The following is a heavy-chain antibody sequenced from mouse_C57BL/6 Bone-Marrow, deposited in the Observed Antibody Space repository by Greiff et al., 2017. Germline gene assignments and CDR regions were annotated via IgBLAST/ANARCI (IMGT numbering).Heavy chain of an antibody. Sequence: EVKLMESGGDLEKPGGSLKLSCAASGFTFSSYGMSWVRQTPDKRLEWVATISSGGSYTYYPDSVKGRFTISRDNAKDTLYLQMSSLKSEDTAMYFYARRDGYPFAYWGQGTLVTVSA. V-gene: IGHV5-6*02. CDR2: ISSGGSYT. CDR1: GFTFSSYG. J-gene: IGHJ3*01. D-gene: IGHD2-3*01. CDR3: ARRDGYPFAY.